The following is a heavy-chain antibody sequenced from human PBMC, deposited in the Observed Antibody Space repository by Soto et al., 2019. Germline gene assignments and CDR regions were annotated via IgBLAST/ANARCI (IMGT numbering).Heavy chain of an antibody. J-gene: IGHJ3*02. Sequence: ASVKVSCKASGYTFTSYDINWVRQATGQGLEWMGGMNPNSGNTDYAQKFQGRVTMTADTSTSTAYMELSSLRSEDTAVYYCARDKGPDFFNAFDIWGQGTMVTVSS. V-gene: IGHV1-8*01. CDR1: GYTFTSYD. CDR3: ARDKGPDFFNAFDI. D-gene: IGHD3-3*01. CDR2: MNPNSGNT.